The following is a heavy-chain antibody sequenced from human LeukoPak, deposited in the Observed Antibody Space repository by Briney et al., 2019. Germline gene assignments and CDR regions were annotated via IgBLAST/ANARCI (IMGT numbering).Heavy chain of an antibody. CDR1: GFTFSSYA. D-gene: IGHD3-3*01. CDR3: AKSDFYDFWSGYYYYFDY. J-gene: IGHJ4*02. CDR2: ISGSGSST. V-gene: IGHV3-23*01. Sequence: GGSLRLSCAASGFTFSSYAMSWVRQAPGKGLEWVSTISGSGSSTYYADSVKGRLTISRDNSKNALYLQLNSLRAEDTAVYYWAKSDFYDFWSGYYYYFDYWGQGTLVTVSS.